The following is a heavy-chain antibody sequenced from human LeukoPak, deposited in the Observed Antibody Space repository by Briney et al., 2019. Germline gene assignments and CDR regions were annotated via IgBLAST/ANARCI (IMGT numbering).Heavy chain of an antibody. J-gene: IGHJ4*02. Sequence: KPGGSLRLSCAASGFTFSNAWMSWVRKAPGKGLEWVGRIKSKIDGGTTDYAAPVKGRFTISRDDSKNTLYLQMNSLKTEDTAVYYCTTDLNARGNYYDSSGYVSTIDYWGQGTLVTVSS. CDR1: GFTFSNAW. D-gene: IGHD3-22*01. V-gene: IGHV3-15*01. CDR2: IKSKIDGGTT. CDR3: TTDLNARGNYYDSSGYVSTIDY.